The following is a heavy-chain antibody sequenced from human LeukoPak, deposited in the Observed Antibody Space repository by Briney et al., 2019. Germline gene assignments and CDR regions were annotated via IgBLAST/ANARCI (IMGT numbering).Heavy chain of an antibody. CDR2: ISSSSSYI. CDR1: GLTFSSYS. CDR3: ARGGPHDPHDY. Sequence: GGSLRLSCAASGLTFSSYSMNWVRQAPGKGLEWVSSISSSSSYIYYADSVKGRFTISRDNAKNSLYLQMNSLRAEDTAVYYCARGGPHDPHDYWGQGTLVTVSS. J-gene: IGHJ4*02. D-gene: IGHD3-16*01. V-gene: IGHV3-21*01.